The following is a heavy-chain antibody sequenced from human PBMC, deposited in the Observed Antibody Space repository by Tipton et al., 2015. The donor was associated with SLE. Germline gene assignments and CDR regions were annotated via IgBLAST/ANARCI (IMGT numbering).Heavy chain of an antibody. V-gene: IGHV3-15*01. CDR3: TSRPGSGSLDY. D-gene: IGHD3-10*01. CDR2: IKSKTDGGTT. CDR1: GFTFSNAW. J-gene: IGHJ4*02. Sequence: PLRLSCAASGFTFSNAWMSWVRQAPGKGLEWVGRIKSKTDGGTTDYAAPVKGRFTISRDDSKNTLYLQMNSLKTEDTAVYYCTSRPGSGSLDYWGQGTLVTVSS.